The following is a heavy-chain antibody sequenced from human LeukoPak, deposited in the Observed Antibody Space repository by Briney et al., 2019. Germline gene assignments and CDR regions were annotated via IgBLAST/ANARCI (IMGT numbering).Heavy chain of an antibody. D-gene: IGHD3-3*01. J-gene: IGHJ6*02. CDR2: FDPEDGET. V-gene: IGHV1-24*01. Sequence: GASVKVSCKVSGYTLTELSMHWVRQAPGKGLEWMGGFDPEDGETIYAQKFQGRVTMTEDTSTDTAYMELSSLRSEDTAVYYCAREGFPPKISDFWSGLGPYYYYGMDVWGQGTTVTVSS. CDR3: AREGFPPKISDFWSGLGPYYYYGMDV. CDR1: GYTLTELS.